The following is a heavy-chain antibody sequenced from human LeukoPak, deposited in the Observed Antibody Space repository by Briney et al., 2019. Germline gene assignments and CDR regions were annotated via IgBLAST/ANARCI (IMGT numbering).Heavy chain of an antibody. D-gene: IGHD3-10*01. V-gene: IGHV1-2*02. CDR2: INPNSGGT. CDR3: ARGRTVRGVIRSVDP. Sequence: GASVKVSCKASGYTFTGYYMHWVRQAPGQGLEWMGWINPNSGGTNYAQKFQGRVTMTRDTSISTAYMELSRLRSEDTAVYYCARGRTVRGVIRSVDPWGQGTLVTVSS. CDR1: GYTFTGYY. J-gene: IGHJ5*02.